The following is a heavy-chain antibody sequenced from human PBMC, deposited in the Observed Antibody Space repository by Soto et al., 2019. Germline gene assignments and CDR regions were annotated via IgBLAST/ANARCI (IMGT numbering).Heavy chain of an antibody. D-gene: IGHD6-13*01. Sequence: SETLSLTCTVSGGSISSYYWSWIRQPPGKGLEWIGYIYYSGSTNYNPSLKSRVTISVDTSKNQFSLKLSSVTAADTAVYYCARVGSSLPTYYYYYMDVWGKGTTVTVSS. V-gene: IGHV4-59*01. CDR3: ARVGSSLPTYYYYYMDV. CDR1: GGSISSYY. CDR2: IYYSGST. J-gene: IGHJ6*03.